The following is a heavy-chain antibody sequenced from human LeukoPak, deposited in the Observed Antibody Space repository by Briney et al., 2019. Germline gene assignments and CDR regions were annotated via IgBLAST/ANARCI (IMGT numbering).Heavy chain of an antibody. CDR3: ARDPPGSPDYFDF. Sequence: GRSLRLPCAASGFIFNYPMHWVRQAPGKGLEWVAVISSDASNKYYADSVKGRFTISRDNSKNTLFLQINSLRTEDTAVYYCARDPPGSPDYFDFWGQGTLVTVSS. CDR1: GFIFNYP. J-gene: IGHJ4*02. CDR2: ISSDASNK. V-gene: IGHV3-30-3*01.